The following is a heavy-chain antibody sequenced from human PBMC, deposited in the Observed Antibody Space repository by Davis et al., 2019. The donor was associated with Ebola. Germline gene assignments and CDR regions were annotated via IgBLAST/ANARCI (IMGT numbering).Heavy chain of an antibody. CDR3: ARRGYCSSSSCHSDY. Sequence: SETLSLTCAVYGGSLSNYYWSWIRQPPGKGLEWIGEISHSGSTNYNPSLKSRVTISIDTSRIQFSLKMSSVTAADTAVYYCARRGYCSSSSCHSDYWGQGTLVTVSS. V-gene: IGHV4-34*01. D-gene: IGHD2-2*01. CDR1: GGSLSNYY. CDR2: ISHSGST. J-gene: IGHJ4*02.